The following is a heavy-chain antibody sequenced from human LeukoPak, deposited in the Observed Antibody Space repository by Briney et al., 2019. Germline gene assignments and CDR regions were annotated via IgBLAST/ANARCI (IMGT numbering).Heavy chain of an antibody. D-gene: IGHD1-26*01. CDR1: GFTFSSYA. J-gene: IGHJ4*02. Sequence: GGSLRLSCAASGFTFSSYAMHWVRQAPGKGLEWVAVISYDGSNKYYADSVKGRFTISRDNSKNTLYLQMNSLRAEDTAVYYCARSWEGYFDYWGQGTLVTVSS. V-gene: IGHV3-30-3*01. CDR2: ISYDGSNK. CDR3: ARSWEGYFDY.